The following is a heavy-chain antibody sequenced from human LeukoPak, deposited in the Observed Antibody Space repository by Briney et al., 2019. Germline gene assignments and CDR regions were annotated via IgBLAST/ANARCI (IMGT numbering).Heavy chain of an antibody. CDR3: ARKEYYYDSSGYYYYFDY. CDR1: GYTFTSYG. V-gene: IGHV1-18*01. J-gene: IGHJ4*02. CDR2: ISAYNGNT. D-gene: IGHD3-22*01. Sequence: ASVKVSCKASGYTFTSYGISWVRQAPGQGLEWRGWISAYNGNTNYAQKLQGRVTMTTDTSTSTAYMELRSLRSDDTAVYYCARKEYYYDSSGYYYYFDYWGQGTLVTVSS.